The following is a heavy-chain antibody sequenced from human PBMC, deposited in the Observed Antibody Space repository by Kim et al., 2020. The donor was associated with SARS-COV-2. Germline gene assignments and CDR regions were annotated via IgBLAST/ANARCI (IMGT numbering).Heavy chain of an antibody. CDR2: IIPIFGTA. CDR3: ARDLGTTGRGYWFDP. Sequence: SVKVSCKASGGTFSSYAISWVRQAPGQGLEWMGGIIPIFGTANYAQKFQGRVTITADESTSTAYMELSSLRSEDTAVYYCARDLGTTGRGYWFDPWGQGTLVTVSS. D-gene: IGHD1-1*01. V-gene: IGHV1-69*13. CDR1: GGTFSSYA. J-gene: IGHJ5*02.